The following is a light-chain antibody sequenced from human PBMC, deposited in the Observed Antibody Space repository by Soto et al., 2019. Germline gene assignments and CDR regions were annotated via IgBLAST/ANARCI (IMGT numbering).Light chain of an antibody. Sequence: QSVLTQPASVSGSLGQSITISCTGTTRDIAGYNYISWYQQLPGKAPKLVIYQVTIRPSGISNRFSGSKSGNTASLTISGLQAEDEADYYCTSFSSSASLYVFGTGTKVTVL. J-gene: IGLJ1*01. CDR3: TSFSSSASLYV. CDR1: TRDIAGYNY. CDR2: QVT. V-gene: IGLV2-14*01.